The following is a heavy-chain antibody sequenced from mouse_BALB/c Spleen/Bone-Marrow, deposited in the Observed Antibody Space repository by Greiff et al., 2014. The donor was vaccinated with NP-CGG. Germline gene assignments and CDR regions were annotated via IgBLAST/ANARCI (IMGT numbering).Heavy chain of an antibody. Sequence: QVQLQQPGAELVRPGASVKLSCKASGYTFTSYWINWVKQRPGHGLEWIGNIYPSDSYTNYNQKFKDKATLTVDKSSSTAYMQLSSPTSEDSAVYYCTRKDYWGQGTLVTVSA. J-gene: IGHJ3*01. CDR3: TRKDY. CDR1: GYTFTSYW. CDR2: IYPSDSYT. V-gene: IGHV1-69*02.